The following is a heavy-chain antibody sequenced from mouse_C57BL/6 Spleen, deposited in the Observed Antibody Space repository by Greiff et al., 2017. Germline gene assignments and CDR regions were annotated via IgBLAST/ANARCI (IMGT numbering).Heavy chain of an antibody. CDR3: ARHLYDYDAMDY. J-gene: IGHJ4*01. V-gene: IGHV5-12*01. D-gene: IGHD2-3*01. CDR1: GFTFSDYY. CDR2: ISNGGGST. Sequence: EVQLVESGGGLVQPGGSLKLSCAASGFTFSDYYMYWVRQTPEKRLEWVAYISNGGGSTYYPDTVKGRFTISRDNAKNTLYLQMSRLKSEDTAMYYCARHLYDYDAMDYWGQGTSVTVSS.